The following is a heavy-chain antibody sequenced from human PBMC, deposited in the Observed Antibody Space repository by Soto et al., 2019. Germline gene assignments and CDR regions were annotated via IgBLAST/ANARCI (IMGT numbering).Heavy chain of an antibody. D-gene: IGHD1-1*01. J-gene: IGHJ6*02. CDR1: GFTFGDYA. CDR3: TRPTKDNWNRLRPYYYGMDV. Sequence: GGSLRLSCTASGFTFGDYAMSWFRQAPGKGLEWVGFTRSKAYGGTTEYAASVKGRFTISRDDSKSIAYLQMNSLKTEDTAVYYCTRPTKDNWNRLRPYYYGMDVWGQGTTVTVSS. CDR2: TRSKAYGGTT. V-gene: IGHV3-49*03.